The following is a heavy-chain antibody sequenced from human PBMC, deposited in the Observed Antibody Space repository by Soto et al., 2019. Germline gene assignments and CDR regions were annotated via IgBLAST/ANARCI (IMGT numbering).Heavy chain of an antibody. CDR1: GGTFSSYA. CDR2: IIPIFGTA. V-gene: IGHV1-69*01. Sequence: QVQLVQSGAEVKKPGSSVKVSCQASGGTFSSYAISWVRQAPGQGLEWMGGIIPIFGTANYAQKFQGRVTITGDESTSTAYMERSSLRSDDTAVYYCAEGTYDYVWGSYRPNWFAPWGQGTLVTVS. CDR3: AEGTYDYVWGSYRPNWFAP. D-gene: IGHD3-16*02. J-gene: IGHJ5*02.